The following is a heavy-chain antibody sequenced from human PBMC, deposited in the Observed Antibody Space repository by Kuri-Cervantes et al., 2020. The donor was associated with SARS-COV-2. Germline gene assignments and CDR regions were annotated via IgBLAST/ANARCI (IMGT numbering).Heavy chain of an antibody. Sequence: ETLSLTCAASGFTFSSYSMNWVRQAPGKGLEWVSYISSSSSTIYYADSVKGRFTISRDNAKNSLYVQMNSLRVEDTAVYYCARRGGYLPPDAFDIWGQGTMVTVSS. CDR1: GFTFSSYS. CDR2: ISSSSSTI. CDR3: ARRGGYLPPDAFDI. V-gene: IGHV3-48*01. D-gene: IGHD3-16*02. J-gene: IGHJ3*02.